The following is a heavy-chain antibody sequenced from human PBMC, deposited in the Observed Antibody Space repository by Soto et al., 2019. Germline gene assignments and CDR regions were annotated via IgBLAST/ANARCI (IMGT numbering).Heavy chain of an antibody. Sequence: QVQLQESGPGLVKPSETLSLTCTVSDGSISISWSTSIRQPPGRRLEWIGYISYSGITKYSPSLKSRVTISVDTSRNQFSLNLSSMNVADTAIYYCARTTRQYASGWSIWFDPWGQGTLVTVSS. D-gene: IGHD6-19*01. V-gene: IGHV4-59*01. J-gene: IGHJ5*02. CDR2: ISYSGIT. CDR3: ARTTRQYASGWSIWFDP. CDR1: DGSISISW.